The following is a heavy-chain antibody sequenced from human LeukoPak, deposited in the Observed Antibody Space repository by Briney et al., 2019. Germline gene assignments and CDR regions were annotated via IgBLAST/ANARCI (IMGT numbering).Heavy chain of an antibody. CDR2: ISGSGGST. Sequence: GGSLRLSCVASGFTFGSYAMSWVRQAPGKGLEWVSAISGSGGSTYYADSVKGRFTISRDNSKNTLYLQMNSLRAEDTAVYYCAKDYSNYVWRVYGNYYYGMDVWGQGTTVTVSS. D-gene: IGHD4-11*01. CDR3: AKDYSNYVWRVYGNYYYGMDV. V-gene: IGHV3-23*01. J-gene: IGHJ6*02. CDR1: GFTFGSYA.